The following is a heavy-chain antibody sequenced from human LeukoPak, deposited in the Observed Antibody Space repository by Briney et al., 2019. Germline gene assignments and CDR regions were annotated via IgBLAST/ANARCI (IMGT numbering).Heavy chain of an antibody. CDR3: ARGQYDFWSGYDVNWFDP. J-gene: IGHJ5*02. D-gene: IGHD3-3*01. V-gene: IGHV4-61*02. CDR2: IYPSGST. CDR1: GGSIRTGLFY. Sequence: SQTLSLTCSVSGGSIRTGLFYWNWIRQPAGKGLEWIGRIYPSGSTNYNPSLKSRVTISVDTSKNHFSLQLSSVTAADTALYYCARGQYDFWSGYDVNWFDPWGQGTLATVSS.